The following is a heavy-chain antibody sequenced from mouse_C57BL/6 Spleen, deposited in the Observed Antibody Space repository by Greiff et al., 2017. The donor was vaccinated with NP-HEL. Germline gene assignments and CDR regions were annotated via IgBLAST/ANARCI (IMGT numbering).Heavy chain of an antibody. J-gene: IGHJ2*01. V-gene: IGHV1-69*01. CDR2: IDPSDSYT. D-gene: IGHD3-2*02. Sequence: QVQLQQSGAELVMPGASVKLSCKASGYTFTSYWMHWVKQRPGQGLEWIGEIDPSDSYTNYNQKFKGKSTLTVDKSSSTAYMQLSSLTSEDSAVYYCARRRKTSAQATFDYWGQGTTLTVSS. CDR3: ARRRKTSAQATFDY. CDR1: GYTFTSYW.